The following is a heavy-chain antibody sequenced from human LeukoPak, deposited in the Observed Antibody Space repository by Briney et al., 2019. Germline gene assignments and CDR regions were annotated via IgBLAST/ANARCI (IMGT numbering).Heavy chain of an antibody. J-gene: IGHJ6*02. CDR1: GYTFTSYD. CDR3: TRAHSGYHYYYGMDV. CDR2: MNPNIGHT. V-gene: IGHV1-8*01. Sequence: GASVKFSCKAYGYTFTSYDVNWVRQGTGQGLEWMGWMNPNIGHTGYAQKFQGRVTMTRNTSISTAYMELSSVTSEDTAVYYCTRAHSGYHYYYGMDVWGQGTTVTVSS. D-gene: IGHD5-12*01.